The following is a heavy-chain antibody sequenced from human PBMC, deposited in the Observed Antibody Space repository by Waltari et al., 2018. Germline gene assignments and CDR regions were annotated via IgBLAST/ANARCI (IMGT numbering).Heavy chain of an antibody. CDR3: ANFYDFWSRFDY. V-gene: IGHV3-23*01. CDR1: GFTFSSYA. Sequence: EVQLLESGGGLVQPGGSLRLSCAASGFTFSSYAMSWVRQAPGKGLEWVSAIRGSGGSTYYADSVKGRFTISRDNSKNTLYLQMNSLRAEDTAVYYCANFYDFWSRFDYWGQGTLVTVSS. J-gene: IGHJ4*02. CDR2: IRGSGGST. D-gene: IGHD3-3*01.